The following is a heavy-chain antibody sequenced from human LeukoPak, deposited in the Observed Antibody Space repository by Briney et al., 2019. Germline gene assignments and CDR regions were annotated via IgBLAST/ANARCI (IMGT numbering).Heavy chain of an antibody. CDR2: IYYSGST. D-gene: IGHD6-19*01. V-gene: IGHV4-39*01. J-gene: IGHJ3*02. Sequence: SETLSLTCTVSGGSISSSSYYWGWIRQPPGKGLEWIGSIYYSGSTYYNPSLKSRVTISVDTSKNQFSLKLSSVTAADTAVYYCARLPYSSGWFDAFDIWGQGTMVTVSS. CDR3: ARLPYSSGWFDAFDI. CDR1: GGSISSSSYY.